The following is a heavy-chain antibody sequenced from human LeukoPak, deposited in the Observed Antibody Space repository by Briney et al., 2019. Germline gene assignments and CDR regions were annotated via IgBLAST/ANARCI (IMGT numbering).Heavy chain of an antibody. J-gene: IGHJ2*01. CDR2: IKQDGSEK. D-gene: IGHD2-2*01. CDR3: ARDPVPAATRSYWYFDL. V-gene: IGHV3-7*01. Sequence: GGSLRLSCAASGFTFSSSWMSWVRQAPGKGLEWVAHIKQDGSEKYYVDSVKGRFTISRDNAKNSLYLQMNSLRAEDTAVYYCARDPVPAATRSYWYFDLWGRGTLVTVSS. CDR1: GFTFSSSW.